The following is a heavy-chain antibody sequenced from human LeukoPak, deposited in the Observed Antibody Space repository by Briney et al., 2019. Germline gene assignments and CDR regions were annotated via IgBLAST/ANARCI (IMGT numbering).Heavy chain of an antibody. CDR1: GYSFTNYW. D-gene: IGHD4-23*01. CDR2: IYPGDSDT. Sequence: LGESLKISCQGSGYSFTNYWIAWVRQMPGKGLEWMGIIYPGDSDTRYSPSFQGQVTISADKSISTAYLQWSSLKASDTAMYYCARRHGGNSWSPYYFDYWGQGTLVTVSS. J-gene: IGHJ4*02. V-gene: IGHV5-51*01. CDR3: ARRHGGNSWSPYYFDY.